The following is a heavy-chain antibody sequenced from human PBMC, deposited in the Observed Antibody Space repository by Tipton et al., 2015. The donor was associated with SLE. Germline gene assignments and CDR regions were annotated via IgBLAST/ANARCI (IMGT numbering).Heavy chain of an antibody. CDR2: IRSKAYGGTT. J-gene: IGHJ3*02. Sequence: SLRLSCPTSGFTFGDYAMSWVRQAPGKGLEWVGFIRSKAYGGTTEYAASVKGRFTISRDDSKSIAYLQMNSLKTEDTAVYYCTRDRRSSVGAFDIWGQGTMVTVSS. CDR3: TRDRRSSVGAFDI. CDR1: GFTFGDYA. D-gene: IGHD6-19*01. V-gene: IGHV3-49*04.